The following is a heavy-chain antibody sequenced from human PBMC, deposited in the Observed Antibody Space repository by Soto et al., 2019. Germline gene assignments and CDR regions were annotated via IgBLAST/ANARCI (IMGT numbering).Heavy chain of an antibody. CDR2: ISYDGSNK. Sequence: QVQLVESGGGVVQPGRSLRLSCAASGFTFSSYAMHWVRQAPGKGLEWVAVISYDGSNKYYADSVKGRFTISRDNSKNTLYLQMNSLRAEDTAVYYCARGNMRHVAFDIWGQGTMVTVSS. CDR3: ARGNMRHVAFDI. J-gene: IGHJ3*02. V-gene: IGHV3-30-3*01. D-gene: IGHD2-2*01. CDR1: GFTFSSYA.